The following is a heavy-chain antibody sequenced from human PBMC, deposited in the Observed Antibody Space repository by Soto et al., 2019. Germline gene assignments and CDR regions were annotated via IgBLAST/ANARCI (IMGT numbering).Heavy chain of an antibody. CDR2: ISSSSSTI. Sequence: EVQLVESGGGLVQPGGSLRLSCAASGFTFSSYSMNWVRQAPGTGLEWVSYISSSSSTIYYADSVKGRFTISRDNAKNSLYLQMNSLRAEDTAGYYCARGGLVDSDYWGQGTLVTVSS. J-gene: IGHJ4*02. D-gene: IGHD1-26*01. V-gene: IGHV3-48*01. CDR3: ARGGLVDSDY. CDR1: GFTFSSYS.